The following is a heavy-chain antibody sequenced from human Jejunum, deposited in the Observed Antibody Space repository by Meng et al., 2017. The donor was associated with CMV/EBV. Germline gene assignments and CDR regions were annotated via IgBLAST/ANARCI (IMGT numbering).Heavy chain of an antibody. CDR2: VIPVLGIA. V-gene: IGHV1-69*02. Sequence: GDFNIFTSNWVRQAPGQGLEWLGRVIPVLGIANSAHNFQGRLTIIADRSTSTAYMEVTSLRSDDTAVYYCATSTATTSNFGRVWNSWGQGTEVTVSS. CDR3: ATSTATTSNFGRVWNS. D-gene: IGHD1-1*01. CDR1: GDFNIFT. J-gene: IGHJ4*02.